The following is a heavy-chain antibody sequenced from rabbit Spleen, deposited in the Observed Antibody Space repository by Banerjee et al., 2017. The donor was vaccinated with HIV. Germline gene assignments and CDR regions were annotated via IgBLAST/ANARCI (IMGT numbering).Heavy chain of an antibody. V-gene: IGHV1S40*01. Sequence: QSLEESGGDLVKPGASLTLTCTASGVSFSSNYYMCWVRQAPGKGLESIACIYGGVIDSAYYATWAKGRFTVSKASWTTVTLQITSLTAADTATYFCVRGASSSGYYSLWGPGTLVTVS. CDR1: GVSFSSNYY. CDR3: VRGASSSGYYSL. CDR2: IYGGVIDSA. J-gene: IGHJ4*01. D-gene: IGHD1-1*01.